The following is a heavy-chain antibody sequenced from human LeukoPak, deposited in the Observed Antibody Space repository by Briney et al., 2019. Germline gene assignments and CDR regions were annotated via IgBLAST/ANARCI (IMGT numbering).Heavy chain of an antibody. CDR2: IHSGGST. Sequence: GGSLRLSCAASGFTVSSNYMSWVRQAPGKGLEWVSVIHSGGSTYYADSVKGRFTISRDNSKNTLYLQMNSLRAEDTAVYYCARLWFGELLFDYWGQGTLVTASS. V-gene: IGHV3-53*01. CDR3: ARLWFGELLFDY. CDR1: GFTVSSNY. D-gene: IGHD3-10*01. J-gene: IGHJ4*02.